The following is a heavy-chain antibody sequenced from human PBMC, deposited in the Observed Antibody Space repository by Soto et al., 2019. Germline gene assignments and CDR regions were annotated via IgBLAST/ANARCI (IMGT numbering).Heavy chain of an antibody. CDR3: ASSRRYYYDSSGLDAFDV. D-gene: IGHD3-22*01. J-gene: IGHJ3*01. Sequence: ASVKVSCKASGYSFINYYIHRVRQAPGEGLEWMGIINPSGGSTTYAENFQGRVTMTTDTSMSTVYMELSRLRSEDTAVYYCASSRRYYYDSSGLDAFDVWGQGTMVTVSS. V-gene: IGHV1-46*01. CDR1: GYSFINYY. CDR2: INPSGGST.